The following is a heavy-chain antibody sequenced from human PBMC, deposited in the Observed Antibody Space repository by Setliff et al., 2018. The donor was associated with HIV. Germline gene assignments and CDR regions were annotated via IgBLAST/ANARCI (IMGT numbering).Heavy chain of an antibody. CDR1: GYSISSGYY. D-gene: IGHD3-3*01. J-gene: IGHJ4*02. Sequence: SETLSLTCAVSGYSISSGYYWGWIRQPPGKGLEWIGGIYHGGSTLYNRSLESRVTISVDTSKNQLSLTLRSATAADTAVYYCARQKDHNFWSGFFIWGQGTLVTVSS. CDR3: ARQKDHNFWSGFFI. CDR2: IYHGGST. V-gene: IGHV4-38-2*01.